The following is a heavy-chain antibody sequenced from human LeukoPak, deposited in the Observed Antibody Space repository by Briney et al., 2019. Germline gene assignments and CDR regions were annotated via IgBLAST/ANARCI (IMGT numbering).Heavy chain of an antibody. J-gene: IGHJ4*02. Sequence: ASVKVSCKVSGYTFTTYAIHWVRQAPGQRLEWMGWINAADNTKYSQKFQGRVTFTRDTSASTAYMELSSLRSEDTAIYYCAHLLDYGDNRLDFWGQGTLVTVSS. CDR2: INAADNT. V-gene: IGHV1-3*01. D-gene: IGHD4-17*01. CDR3: AHLLDYGDNRLDF. CDR1: GYTFTTYA.